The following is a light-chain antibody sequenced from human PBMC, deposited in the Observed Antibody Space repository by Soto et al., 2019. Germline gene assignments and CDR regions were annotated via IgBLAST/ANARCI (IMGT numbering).Light chain of an antibody. CDR1: SSDVGNYNF. CDR2: DVS. J-gene: IGLJ1*01. V-gene: IGLV2-14*03. Sequence: QSALTQPASVSGSPGQSITISCTGTSSDVGNYNFVSWYQQHPGKAPKLLIYDVSTRPSGVSNRFSGSKSGNTASLTISGLQAEDEADYYCSSSTSSTTGVFGTGTKLTVL. CDR3: SSSTSSTTGV.